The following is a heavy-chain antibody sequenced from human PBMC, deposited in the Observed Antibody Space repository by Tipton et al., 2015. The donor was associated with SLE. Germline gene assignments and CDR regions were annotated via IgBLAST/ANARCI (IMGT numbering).Heavy chain of an antibody. CDR1: GGSFSGYY. D-gene: IGHD1-1*01. CDR3: ARGTTTWRGAIIGTDV. Sequence: TLSLTCAVYGGSFSGYYWSWIRQPPGKGLEWIGSLYYTGNSYYNPSHQSRVTLSVDTSRNQFSLKLTSVTAADTAVYYCARGTTTWRGAIIGTDVWGQGTSVTVSS. J-gene: IGHJ6*02. CDR2: LYYTGNS. V-gene: IGHV4-34*01.